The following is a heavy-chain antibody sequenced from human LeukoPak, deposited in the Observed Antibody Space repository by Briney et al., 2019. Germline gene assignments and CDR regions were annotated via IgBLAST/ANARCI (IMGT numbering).Heavy chain of an antibody. CDR1: GYTLTELS. J-gene: IGHJ4*02. D-gene: IGHD4-17*01. Sequence: GASVKVSCKVSGYTLTELSMHWVRQAPGKGLEWMGGFDPEDGETIYAQKFQGRVTMTRDTSISTAYMELSRLRSDDTAVYYCARMVDGDYGSDYWGQGTLVTVSS. V-gene: IGHV1-24*01. CDR2: FDPEDGET. CDR3: ARMVDGDYGSDY.